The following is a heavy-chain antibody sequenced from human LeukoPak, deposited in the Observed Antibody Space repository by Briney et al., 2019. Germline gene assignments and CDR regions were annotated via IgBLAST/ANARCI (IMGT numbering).Heavy chain of an antibody. CDR3: ARVSIAARPSGYYYYMDV. Sequence: GGSLRLSCAASGFTFSSYSMNWVRQAPGKGLEWVSSISSSSSYIYYADSVKGRFTISRDNAKNSLYLQMNSLRAEDTAVYYCARVSIAARPSGYYYYMDVWGKGTTVTVSS. D-gene: IGHD6-6*01. CDR1: GFTFSSYS. V-gene: IGHV3-21*01. J-gene: IGHJ6*03. CDR2: ISSSSSYI.